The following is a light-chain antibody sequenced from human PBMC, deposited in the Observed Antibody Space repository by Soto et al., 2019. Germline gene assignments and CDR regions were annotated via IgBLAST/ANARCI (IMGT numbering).Light chain of an antibody. CDR3: SSYTSSSTPYV. Sequence: TKPGSVCGSPEQSITISCPGTSSDVGGYNYVSWYQQHPGKAPKLMIYDVSTRPSGVSNRFSGSKSGNTASLTISGLQAEDEADYYCSSYTSSSTPYVFGTGTKGTVL. J-gene: IGLJ1*01. CDR2: DVS. CDR1: SSDVGGYNY. V-gene: IGLV2-14*01.